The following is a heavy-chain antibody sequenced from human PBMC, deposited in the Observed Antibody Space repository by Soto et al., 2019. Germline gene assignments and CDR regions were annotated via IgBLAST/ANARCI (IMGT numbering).Heavy chain of an antibody. Sequence: SETLSLTCTVSGGSISTYYWSWIRQPPGKGLEWIGYIHYSGSTNYNPSLKSRVTISLDTSKNQWSLKLSSVTAADTAIYYCATDLRWSGEFDPWGQGTLVTVSS. J-gene: IGHJ5*02. D-gene: IGHD3-10*01. CDR2: IHYSGST. CDR3: ATDLRWSGEFDP. V-gene: IGHV4-59*01. CDR1: GGSISTYY.